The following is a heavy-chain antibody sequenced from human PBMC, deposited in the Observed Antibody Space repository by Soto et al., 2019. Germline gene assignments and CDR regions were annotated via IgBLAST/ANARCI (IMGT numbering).Heavy chain of an antibody. CDR2: IYYSGST. CDR1: GGSISSDGYY. D-gene: IGHD2-8*01. Sequence: SETLSLTCTVSGGSISSDGYYWSWIRQHPGKGLEWIGYIYYSGSTYYNPSLKSRVTISVDTSKNQFSLKLSSVTAADTAVYYCARDLPNAGYGMDVWGQGTTVTGSS. V-gene: IGHV4-31*03. CDR3: ARDLPNAGYGMDV. J-gene: IGHJ6*02.